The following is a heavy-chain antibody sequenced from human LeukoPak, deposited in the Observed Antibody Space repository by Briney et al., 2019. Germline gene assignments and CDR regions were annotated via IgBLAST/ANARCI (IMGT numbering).Heavy chain of an antibody. D-gene: IGHD2-15*01. V-gene: IGHV1-8*02. CDR2: INPNSGST. CDR1: GYTFISYD. J-gene: IGHJ4*02. CDR3: ARGVPGGGWYFEY. Sequence: ASVKVSCKASGYTFISYDMHWVRQATGQGLEWMGWINPNSGSTSYAQKFQGRVTMTRNSSISTAYMELSSLRSEDTAVYYCARGVPGGGWYFEYWGQGALVTVSS.